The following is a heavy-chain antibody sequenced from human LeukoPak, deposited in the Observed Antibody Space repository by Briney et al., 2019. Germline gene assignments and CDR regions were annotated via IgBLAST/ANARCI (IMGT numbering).Heavy chain of an antibody. CDR2: IYWDDDK. D-gene: IGHD1-20*01. J-gene: IGHJ5*02. CDR1: GFSLSTRGVG. V-gene: IGHV2-5*02. CDR3: AHRRDNWNLDWFDP. Sequence: ESGPTLVKPTQTLTLTCTFSGFSLSTRGVGVGWIRQPPGKALEWLSLIYWDDDKRYSPSLKSRLTITKDTSKNQVVLTMTNMDPVDTATYYCAHRRDNWNLDWFDPWGQGTLVTVSS.